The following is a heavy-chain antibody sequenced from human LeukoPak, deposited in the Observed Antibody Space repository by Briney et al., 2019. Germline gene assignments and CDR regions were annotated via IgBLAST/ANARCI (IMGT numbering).Heavy chain of an antibody. D-gene: IGHD3-22*01. CDR1: GGSISSGGYY. V-gene: IGHV4-30-2*01. J-gene: IGHJ4*02. Sequence: SETLSLTCTVSGGSISSGGYYWTWIRQPPGKGLEWIGYMSQTGSTYYNPSLKSRVTISVNTSKNQFSLKLSSVTAADTAVYYCATDVGDSSGYYPWIYWGQGTLVTVSS. CDR3: ATDVGDSSGYYPWIY. CDR2: MSQTGST.